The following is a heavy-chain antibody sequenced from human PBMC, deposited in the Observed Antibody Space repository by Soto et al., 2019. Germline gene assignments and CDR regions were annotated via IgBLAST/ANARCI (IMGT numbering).Heavy chain of an antibody. D-gene: IGHD3-16*01. V-gene: IGHV4-30-4*01. Sequence: QVQLRESGPGLVMPSQTLSLTCTVSGDSISSGNKYCSWIRQPPGKGLEWIGYIFSSGTTYYNPSLKSRLTMSLDASQNQFSLKLNSLTDADTAVYFCARVPSPFDYYYAMDVWGQGTTVTVSS. CDR1: GDSISSGNKY. CDR3: ARVPSPFDYYYAMDV. J-gene: IGHJ6*02. CDR2: IFSSGTT.